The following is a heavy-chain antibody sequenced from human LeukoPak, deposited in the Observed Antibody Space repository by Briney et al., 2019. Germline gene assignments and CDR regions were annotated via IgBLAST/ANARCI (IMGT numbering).Heavy chain of an antibody. CDR2: ISGSGGST. V-gene: IGHV3-23*01. J-gene: IGHJ5*02. D-gene: IGHD3-22*01. CDR1: GFTFSSYA. CDR3: AKDDRYYYDSSGYNWFDP. Sequence: GGSLRLSCATSGFTFSSYAMSWVRQAPGKGLEWVSAISGSGGSTYYADSVKGRFTISRDNSKNTLYLQMNSLRAEDTAVYYCAKDDRYYYDSSGYNWFDPWGQGTLVTVSS.